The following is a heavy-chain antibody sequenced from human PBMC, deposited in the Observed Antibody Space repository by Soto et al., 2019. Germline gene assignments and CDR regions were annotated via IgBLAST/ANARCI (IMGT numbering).Heavy chain of an antibody. V-gene: IGHV3-21*06. J-gene: IGHJ4*02. CDR3: ARESEDLASNFDY. CDR2: ISSTTNYI. CDR1: GFTFTRYS. Sequence: GGSLRLSCAASGFTFTRYSMNWVRQAPGKGLEWVSSISSTTNYIYYGDSMKGRFTISRDNAKNSLYLEMNSLRAEDTAVYYCARESEDLASNFDYWGQGTLVTVSS.